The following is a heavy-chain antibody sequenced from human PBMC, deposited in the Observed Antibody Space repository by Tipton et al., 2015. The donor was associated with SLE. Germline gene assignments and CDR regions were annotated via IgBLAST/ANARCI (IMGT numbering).Heavy chain of an antibody. Sequence: QSGAEVKKPGASVKVSCKASGYTFTSYGISWVRQAPGQGLEWMGWISAYNGNTNYAQKLQGRVTMTTDTSTSTAYMELRSLRSDDTAVYYCARAERDYYDSYGFDYWGQGTLDTVSS. CDR2: ISAYNGNT. CDR3: ARAERDYYDSYGFDY. CDR1: GYTFTSYG. V-gene: IGHV1-18*04. D-gene: IGHD3-22*01. J-gene: IGHJ4*02.